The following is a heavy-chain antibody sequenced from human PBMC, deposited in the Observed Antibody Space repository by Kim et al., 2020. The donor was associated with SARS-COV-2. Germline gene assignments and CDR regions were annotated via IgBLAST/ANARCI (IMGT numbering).Heavy chain of an antibody. D-gene: IGHD6-13*01. CDR3: ARIGRGQQPGDYYYYMDV. CDR1: GFSLSTSGMC. V-gene: IGHV2-70*11. J-gene: IGHJ6*03. Sequence: SGPTLVNPTQTLTLTCTFSGFSLSTSGMCVSWIRQPPGKALEWLARIDWDDDKYYSTSLKTRLTISKDTSKNQVVLTMPNMDPVDTATYYCARIGRGQQPGDYYYYMDVWGKGTTVTVSS. CDR2: IDWDDDK.